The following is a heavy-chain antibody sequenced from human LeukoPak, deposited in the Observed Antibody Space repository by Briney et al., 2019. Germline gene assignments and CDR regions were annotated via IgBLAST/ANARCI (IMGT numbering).Heavy chain of an antibody. CDR3: AKDAYGGYSYGLIDY. CDR2: IKQDGGAK. V-gene: IGHV3-7*05. Sequence: GGSLRLSCAASGFTFSSYWMSWVRQAPGKGLEWVANIKQDGGAKNYVDSVKGRFTISRDNAKNSLYLQMNSLRAEDTAVYYCAKDAYGGYSYGLIDYWGQGTLVTVSS. D-gene: IGHD5-18*01. CDR1: GFTFSSYW. J-gene: IGHJ4*02.